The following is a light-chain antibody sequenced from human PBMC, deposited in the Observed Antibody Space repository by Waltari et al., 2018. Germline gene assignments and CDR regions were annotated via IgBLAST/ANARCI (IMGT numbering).Light chain of an antibody. CDR3: QQRYSWPRT. CDR2: DAS. V-gene: IGKV3-11*01. Sequence: EGVLTQTTDPLSLSPGERATLPCSASQNINNDLRWYQQRPGQAPRLLIFDASNRAAGIPVMFSGRGSGTDFPLIISTLEPEDSAVYYCQQRYSWPRTFGQGTKVEIK. CDR1: QNINND. J-gene: IGKJ1*01.